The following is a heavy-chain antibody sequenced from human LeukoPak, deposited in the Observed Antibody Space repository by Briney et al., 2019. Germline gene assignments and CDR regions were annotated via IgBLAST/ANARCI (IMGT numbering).Heavy chain of an antibody. Sequence: SETLSLTCTVSGGSISSSSYYWGWIRQPPGKGLEWIGSIYYSGSTYYNPSLKSRVTISVDTSKNQFSLKLSSVTAADTAVYYCARRDTAMVPTFDYWGQGTLVTASS. D-gene: IGHD5-18*01. CDR3: ARRDTAMVPTFDY. J-gene: IGHJ4*02. CDR2: IYYSGST. V-gene: IGHV4-39*01. CDR1: GGSISSSSYY.